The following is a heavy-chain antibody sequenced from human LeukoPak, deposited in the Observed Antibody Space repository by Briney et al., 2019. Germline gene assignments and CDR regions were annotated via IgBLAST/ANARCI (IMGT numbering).Heavy chain of an antibody. CDR1: GFTFSSYW. J-gene: IGHJ4*02. CDR2: INIGVSDT. CDR3: ARGMATVTGPFDS. D-gene: IGHD4-17*01. V-gene: IGHV3-74*01. Sequence: GGSLRLSCAASGFTFSSYWMHWVRQAPGKGLMWVSRINIGVSDTLYAGSVKGRFTISRDNAKNTLHLQMNSLRAKDTAVYYCARGMATVTGPFDSWGQGTLVTVSS.